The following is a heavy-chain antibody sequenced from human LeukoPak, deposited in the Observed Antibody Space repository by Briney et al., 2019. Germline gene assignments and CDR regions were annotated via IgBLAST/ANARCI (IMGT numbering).Heavy chain of an antibody. V-gene: IGHV4-34*01. CDR2: INHSGST. CDR3: ARYSGWYLVPDY. D-gene: IGHD6-19*01. CDR1: GFTVSSNY. J-gene: IGHJ4*02. Sequence: GSLRLSCAASGFTVSSNYMSWVRQAPGKGLEWIGEINHSGSTNYNPSLKSRVTISVDTSKNQFSLKLSSVTAADTAVYYCARYSGWYLVPDYWGQGTLVTVSS.